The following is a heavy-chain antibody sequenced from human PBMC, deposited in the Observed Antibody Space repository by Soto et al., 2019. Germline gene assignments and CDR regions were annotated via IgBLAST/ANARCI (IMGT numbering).Heavy chain of an antibody. D-gene: IGHD1-26*01. CDR1: GYTFTSYA. J-gene: IGHJ6*02. Sequence: QVQLVQSGAEEKKPGASVKVSCKASGYTFTSYAMHWVRQAPGQRLEWMGWINAGNGNTKYSQKFQGRVTITRDTSASTAYMELSSLRSEDTAVYYCARDLVGTDYYYYGMDVWGQGTTVTVSS. CDR2: INAGNGNT. CDR3: ARDLVGTDYYYYGMDV. V-gene: IGHV1-3*05.